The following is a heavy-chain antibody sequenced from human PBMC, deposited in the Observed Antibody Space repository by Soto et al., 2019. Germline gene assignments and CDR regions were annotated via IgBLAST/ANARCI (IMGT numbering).Heavy chain of an antibody. D-gene: IGHD3-22*01. Sequence: QAGGSLRLSCVASEFTFSKYWMHWVRQAPGKGLVWVSRINMDGTKTAYADSVKGRFTVSRDNANNTLYLQMNSLGVEDTAVYYCARDYYYDSRSSSVNWFDPWGQGTLVTSP. J-gene: IGHJ5*02. V-gene: IGHV3-74*01. CDR1: EFTFSKYW. CDR2: INMDGTKT. CDR3: ARDYYYDSRSSSVNWFDP.